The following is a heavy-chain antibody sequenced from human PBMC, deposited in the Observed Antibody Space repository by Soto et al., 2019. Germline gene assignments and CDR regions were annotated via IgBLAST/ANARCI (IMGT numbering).Heavy chain of an antibody. CDR2: IYWDDDK. V-gene: IGHV2-5*02. J-gene: IGHJ4*02. Sequence: QITLKESGPTLVKPTQTLTLTCTFSGFSLSTSGVGVGWIRQPPGKALEWLALIYWDDDKRYSPSLKSRLTXXXXXXXXXXXXXXXXXXXXXXXXXXXXXXXXXGDYWGQGTLVTVSS. CDR3: XXXXXXGDY. CDR1: GFSLSTSGVG.